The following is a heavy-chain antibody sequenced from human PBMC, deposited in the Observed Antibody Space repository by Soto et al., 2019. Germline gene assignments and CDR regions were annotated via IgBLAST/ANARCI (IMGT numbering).Heavy chain of an antibody. CDR1: GCTFRNYA. J-gene: IGHJ4*02. CDR2: ISDNDGST. CDR3: ARRDYFDSNGYYYYYYFDN. Sequence: EVKLLESGGGLVQPGGSLRLSCAAAGCTFRNYALSWVRQAPGKGLEWVSGISDNDGSTYYADSVKGRFTISRDNSKNTLYLQMNSLRAEDTAVYYCARRDYFDSNGYYYYYYFDNWGQGTLVTVSS. V-gene: IGHV3-23*01. D-gene: IGHD3-22*01.